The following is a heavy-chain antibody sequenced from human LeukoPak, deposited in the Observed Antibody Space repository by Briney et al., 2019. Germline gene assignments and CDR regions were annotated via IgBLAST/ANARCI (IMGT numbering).Heavy chain of an antibody. CDR3: AGGPYCSSTSCRNWFDP. Sequence: GGSLRLSCAASGFTFSSYGMHWVRQAPGKGLEWVAVISYDGSNKYYADSVKGRFTISRDNSKNTLYLQMNSLRAEDTAVYYCAGGPYCSSTSCRNWFDPWGQGTLVTVSS. CDR1: GFTFSSYG. V-gene: IGHV3-30*03. CDR2: ISYDGSNK. J-gene: IGHJ5*02. D-gene: IGHD2-2*01.